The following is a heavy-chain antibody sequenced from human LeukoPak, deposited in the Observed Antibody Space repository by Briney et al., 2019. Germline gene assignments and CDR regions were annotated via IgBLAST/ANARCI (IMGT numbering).Heavy chain of an antibody. J-gene: IGHJ4*02. Sequence: GGSLRLSCAASGFTFSSYWVHWVRQAPGKGLVWVSRINSDGSSTSYADSVKSRFTISRDNAKNTVYLQMNSLRAEDTAVYYCARDLVVPAAMLDYWGQGTLVTVSS. V-gene: IGHV3-74*01. CDR1: GFTFSSYW. CDR2: INSDGSST. CDR3: ARDLVVPAAMLDY. D-gene: IGHD2-2*01.